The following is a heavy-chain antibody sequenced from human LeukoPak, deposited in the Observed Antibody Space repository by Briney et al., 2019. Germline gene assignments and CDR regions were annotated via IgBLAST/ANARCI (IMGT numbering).Heavy chain of an antibody. V-gene: IGHV3-23*01. Sequence: PGGSLRLSCAASGFTFSSFATSWVRQAPGKGLEWDSGISASGGSTYYADSVKGRFTISRDNSKNTLYLQMNSLRAEDTAVYYCAKGFYDNSASGVFDIWGQGTMVTVSS. CDR3: AKGFYDNSASGVFDI. CDR1: GFTFSSFA. D-gene: IGHD3-22*01. J-gene: IGHJ3*02. CDR2: ISASGGST.